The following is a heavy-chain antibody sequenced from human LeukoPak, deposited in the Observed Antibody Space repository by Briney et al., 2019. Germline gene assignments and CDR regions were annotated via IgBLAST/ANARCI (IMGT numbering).Heavy chain of an antibody. CDR1: DGSISNYY. J-gene: IGHJ4*02. V-gene: IGHV4-59*01. D-gene: IGHD5-24*01. CDR2: IYYSGTT. CDR3: AREEMTSGYYFDY. Sequence: SETLSLTCTVSDGSISNYYWSWIRQPPGKGLEWIGYIYYSGTTNYNPSLKSRVTISVDTSKNHFYLKLTSVTAADTAVYYCAREEMTSGYYFDYWGQGTLVTVSS.